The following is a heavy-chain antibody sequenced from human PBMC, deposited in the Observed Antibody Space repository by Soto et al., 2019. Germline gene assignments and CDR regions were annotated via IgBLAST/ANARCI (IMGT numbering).Heavy chain of an antibody. CDR1: GYTFTSYG. Sequence: ASVKVSCKASGYTFTSYGISWVRQAPGQGLEWMGWISAYNGNTNYAQKLQGRVTMTTDTSTSTACMELRSLRSDDTAVYYCARMVQGSSTSCMDVWGQGTTVTAP. CDR2: ISAYNGNT. D-gene: IGHD2-2*01. CDR3: ARMVQGSSTSCMDV. V-gene: IGHV1-18*04. J-gene: IGHJ6*02.